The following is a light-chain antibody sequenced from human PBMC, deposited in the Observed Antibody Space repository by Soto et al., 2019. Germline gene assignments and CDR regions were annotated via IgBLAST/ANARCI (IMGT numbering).Light chain of an antibody. J-gene: IGKJ3*01. Sequence: ESVVRQSPGTLSLSPGERATLSCRASQSVSSSYLAWYQQKPGQAPRLLIYGASSRATGIPDRFSGSGSGTDFTLTISRLEPEDFAVYYCQQYGSSPRTFGPGTKVDIK. CDR2: GAS. CDR3: QQYGSSPRT. CDR1: QSVSSSY. V-gene: IGKV3-20*01.